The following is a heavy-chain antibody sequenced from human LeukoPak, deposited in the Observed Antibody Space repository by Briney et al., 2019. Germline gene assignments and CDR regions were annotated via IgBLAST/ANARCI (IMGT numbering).Heavy chain of an antibody. CDR2: IGGRGSGA. CDR3: AKERLSYYNSGSPLDY. CDR1: GFTFSDHA. V-gene: IGHV3-23*01. D-gene: IGHD3-10*01. Sequence: PGGSLRLSCAASGFTFSDHAVNWLRQAPGMGLEWVSVIGGRGSGAYYADSVKGRFSISIDNSKNTLYLHMTSLRTEDTAVYFCAKERLSYYNSGSPLDYWGQGILVTVSS. J-gene: IGHJ4*02.